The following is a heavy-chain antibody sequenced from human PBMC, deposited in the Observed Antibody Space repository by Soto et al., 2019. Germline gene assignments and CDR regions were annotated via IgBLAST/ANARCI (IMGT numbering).Heavy chain of an antibody. CDR3: ARAIKRWEVHYYFDY. Sequence: QVVLLQSGAEVKEPGSSVRVSCKFSGSTFNNFAFSWVRQAPGHGPEWMGGIVVISNTADYSQRFRDRVTITADTSTNTLYLDLRSLTFEDTAVYYCARAIKRWEVHYYFDYWGQGTLVTVSS. V-gene: IGHV1-69*06. CDR2: IVVISNTA. J-gene: IGHJ4*02. D-gene: IGHD1-26*01. CDR1: GSTFNNFA.